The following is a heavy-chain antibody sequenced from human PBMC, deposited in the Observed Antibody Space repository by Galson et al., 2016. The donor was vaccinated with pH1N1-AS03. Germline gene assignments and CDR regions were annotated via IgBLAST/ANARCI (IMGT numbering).Heavy chain of an antibody. J-gene: IGHJ6*02. CDR1: GFTFRIHE. V-gene: IGHV3-48*03. CDR2: ISDSGGAR. CDR3: ARDLKWGFGGGLTYGMEV. D-gene: IGHD5-12*01. Sequence: SLRLSCAAFGFTFRIHEMNWVRQAPGKGLEWVAYISDSGGARYHADSVKGRFTISRDNDRKSLYLQMNSLRVEDTAIYYCARDLKWGFGGGLTYGMEVWGQGTTVTVSS.